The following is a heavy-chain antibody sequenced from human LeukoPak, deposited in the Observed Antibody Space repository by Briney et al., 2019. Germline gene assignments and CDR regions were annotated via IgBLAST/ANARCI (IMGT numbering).Heavy chain of an antibody. CDR3: AKDQRAYSSSWYLDY. CDR2: ISGSGGST. D-gene: IGHD6-13*01. J-gene: IGHJ4*02. CDR1: GFTLSSYE. V-gene: IGHV3-23*01. Sequence: PGGSLRLSCTVSGFTLSSYEMSWIRQAPGKGLEWVSAISGSGGSTYYADSVKGRFTISRDNSKNTLYLQMNSLRAEDTAVYYCAKDQRAYSSSWYLDYWGQGTLVTVSS.